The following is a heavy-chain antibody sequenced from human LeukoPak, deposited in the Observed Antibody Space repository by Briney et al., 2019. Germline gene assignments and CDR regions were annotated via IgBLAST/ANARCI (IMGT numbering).Heavy chain of an antibody. J-gene: IGHJ6*03. Sequence: ASVKVSCKASGYTFTGYYMHWVRQAPGQGLEWMGWINPNSGGTNYAQKFQGRVTMTRDTSISTAYMELSRLRSDDTAVYYCATAGIDYDSSEPKVRYYYYMDVWGKGTTVTISS. CDR1: GYTFTGYY. D-gene: IGHD3-22*01. V-gene: IGHV1-2*02. CDR3: ATAGIDYDSSEPKVRYYYYMDV. CDR2: INPNSGGT.